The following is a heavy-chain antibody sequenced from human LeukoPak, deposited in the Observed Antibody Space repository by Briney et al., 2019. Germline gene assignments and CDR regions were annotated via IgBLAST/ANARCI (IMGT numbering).Heavy chain of an antibody. Sequence: SETLSLTCTVSGGSISSYYWSWIRQPPGKGLEWIGYIYYSGSTNYNPSLKNRVTISVDTSKNQFSLKLSAVTAADTAVYYCARQFTSADAFDIWGQGTMVTVSS. CDR1: GGSISSYY. D-gene: IGHD5-24*01. CDR3: ARQFTSADAFDI. V-gene: IGHV4-59*01. CDR2: IYYSGST. J-gene: IGHJ3*02.